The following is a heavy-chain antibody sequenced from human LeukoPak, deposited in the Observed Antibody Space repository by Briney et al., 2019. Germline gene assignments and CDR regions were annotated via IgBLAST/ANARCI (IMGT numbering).Heavy chain of an antibody. CDR1: GFTFDDYA. J-gene: IGHJ4*02. D-gene: IGHD6-19*01. V-gene: IGHV3-9*01. CDR3: ARDLAVGDY. Sequence: GGSLRLSCAASGFTFDDYAMHWVRQAPGKGLEWVSGISWNSGSIGYADSVKGRFTISRDNAKNSLYLQMNSLRAEDTAVYYCARDLAVGDYWGQGTLVTVSS. CDR2: ISWNSGSI.